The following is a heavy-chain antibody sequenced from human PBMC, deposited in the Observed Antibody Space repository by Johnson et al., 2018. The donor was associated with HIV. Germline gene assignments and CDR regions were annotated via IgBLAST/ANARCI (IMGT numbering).Heavy chain of an antibody. Sequence: QVQLVESGGGVVQPGRSLRLSCAASGFTFSSYGMHWVRQAPGKGLEWVAVIWYDGSNKYYADSVRGRFTISRDNSKNTLDLQVNGLRVEDTAVFYCASGEDYGGNYGALDIWGQGTMVTVSS. D-gene: IGHD4-23*01. CDR1: GFTFSSYG. CDR3: ASGEDYGGNYGALDI. CDR2: IWYDGSNK. V-gene: IGHV3-30*19. J-gene: IGHJ3*02.